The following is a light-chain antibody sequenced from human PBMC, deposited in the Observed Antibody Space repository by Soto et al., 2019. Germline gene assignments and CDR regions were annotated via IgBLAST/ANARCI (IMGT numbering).Light chain of an antibody. CDR2: STS. CDR1: SGSVSTTYY. CDR3: VLSVSSDTWV. J-gene: IGLJ3*02. Sequence: QTVVTQAPAFSVSPGGTVTLTCGLTSGSVSTTYYPSWYQQTPGQPPRTLIYSTSIRSSGVPARFSGSILGNKAALTITGAQAEDESDYYCVLSVSSDTWVFGGGTQLTVL. V-gene: IGLV8-61*01.